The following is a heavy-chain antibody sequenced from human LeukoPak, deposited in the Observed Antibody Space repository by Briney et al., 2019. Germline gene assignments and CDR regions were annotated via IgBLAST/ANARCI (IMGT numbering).Heavy chain of an antibody. CDR1: GYTFTGYY. CDR3: ARDTAMVTYWFDP. J-gene: IGHJ5*02. Sequence: GASVKVSCKASGYTFTGYYMHWVRQAPGQGLEWMGWINPNSGGTNYEQKFQGRVTMTRDTSISTAYMELSRLRTDDTAVYYCARDTAMVTYWFDPWGQGTLVTVSS. D-gene: IGHD5-18*01. CDR2: INPNSGGT. V-gene: IGHV1-2*02.